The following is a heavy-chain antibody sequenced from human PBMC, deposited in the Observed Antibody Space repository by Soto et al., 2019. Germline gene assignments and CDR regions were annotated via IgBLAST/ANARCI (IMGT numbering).Heavy chain of an antibody. CDR2: IYYSGST. CDR1: GGSISSGDYY. CDR3: ARWWSGSRQGFDP. D-gene: IGHD3-3*01. Sequence: QVQLQESGPGRVKPSQTLSLTCTVSGGSISSGDYYWSWIRQHPGKGLEWIGYIYYSGSTYYNPSLKSRVTISVDTSKNQFSLKLSYVTAADTAVYYCARWWSGSRQGFDPWGQGTLVTVSS. V-gene: IGHV4-31*03. J-gene: IGHJ5*02.